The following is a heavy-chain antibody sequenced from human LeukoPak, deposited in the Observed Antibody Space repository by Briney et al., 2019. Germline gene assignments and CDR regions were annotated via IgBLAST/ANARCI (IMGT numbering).Heavy chain of an antibody. CDR1: GGSIRSGSYF. CDR2: FYTSESP. CDR3: ARGGYSYGTQGDY. D-gene: IGHD5-18*01. Sequence: PSETLSLTCTVSGGSIRSGSYFWSWIRQPAGKGLEWIGRFYTSESPKYNPSLKSRVTISVDTSKNQFSLKVSSVTAADTAVYYCARGGYSYGTQGDYWGQGTLVTVSS. V-gene: IGHV4-61*02. J-gene: IGHJ4*02.